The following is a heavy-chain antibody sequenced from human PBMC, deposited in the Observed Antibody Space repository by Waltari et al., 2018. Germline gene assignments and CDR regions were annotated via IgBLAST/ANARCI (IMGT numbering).Heavy chain of an antibody. J-gene: IGHJ6*02. CDR2: ISWNSGSI. CDR3: AKVYSSSSLDGMDV. CDR1: GFTFDDYA. D-gene: IGHD6-6*01. Sequence: EVQLVESGGGLVQPGRSLRLSCAASGFTFDDYAMHWVRQAPGKGLEWVSGISWNSGSIGYAESVKGRFTIARDNAKNSLYLQMNSLRAEDTALYYCAKVYSSSSLDGMDVWGQGTTVTVSS. V-gene: IGHV3-9*01.